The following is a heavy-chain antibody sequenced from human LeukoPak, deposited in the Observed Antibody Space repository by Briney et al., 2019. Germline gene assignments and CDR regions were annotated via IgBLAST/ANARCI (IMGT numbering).Heavy chain of an antibody. J-gene: IGHJ4*02. CDR2: IYPGDSDT. Sequence: GESLKISCKGSGYSFTNYWIAWVRQMPGKGLQWMGIIYPGDSDTRYSPSFQGQVTISADKSINTAYLQWSSLKASDTAIYYCARLVVVPAAMDYWGQGTLVTVSS. CDR3: ARLVVVPAAMDY. D-gene: IGHD2-2*01. V-gene: IGHV5-51*01. CDR1: GYSFTNYW.